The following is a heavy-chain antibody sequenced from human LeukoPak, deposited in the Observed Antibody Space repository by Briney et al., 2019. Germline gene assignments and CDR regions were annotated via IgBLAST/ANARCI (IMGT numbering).Heavy chain of an antibody. D-gene: IGHD2-2*01. J-gene: IGHJ6*01. Sequence: GEPLKISGKGSGYSFTTYWSGWVRQMPGKGLEWMGIFNPRDSDTRYTPSFQGQVTMSAEQSISSAYLQWSSLRAWDASMYLCARLSTSTSFMELWAQGTRVSVFS. CDR3: ARLSTSTSFMEL. V-gene: IGHV5-51*01. CDR2: FNPRDSDT. CDR1: GYSFTTYW.